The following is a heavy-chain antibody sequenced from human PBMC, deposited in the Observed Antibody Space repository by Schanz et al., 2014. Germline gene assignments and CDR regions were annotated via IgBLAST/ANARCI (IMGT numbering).Heavy chain of an antibody. CDR2: IDPSGGGT. V-gene: IGHV1-46*01. Sequence: QVQLVQSGAEVKKPGASVKVSCKASGYTFTSYGINWVRQAPGQGLEWMGIIDPSGGGTSYALRFQDRVTVTRDTSRSTVYMELSSLRSDDTAVYYCARGGGPEDVFDIWGQGTILTVSS. CDR1: GYTFTSYG. J-gene: IGHJ3*02. D-gene: IGHD5-12*01. CDR3: ARGGGPEDVFDI.